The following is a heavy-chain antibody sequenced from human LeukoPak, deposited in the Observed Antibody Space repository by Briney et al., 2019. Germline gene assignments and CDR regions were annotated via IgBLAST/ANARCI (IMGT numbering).Heavy chain of an antibody. CDR1: GFTFSSYA. CDR2: ISGTSGST. CDR3: ANLFTSGPCSGTTCFNH. J-gene: IGHJ4*02. D-gene: IGHD2-2*01. V-gene: IGHV3-23*01. Sequence: PGGSLRLSCAASGFTFSSYAMSWVRQAPGKGLEWVSTISGTSGSTYYADSVKGRFTISRDNSKKTLYLQMNSLRAEDTAVYYCANLFTSGPCSGTTCFNHRGQGTLVTVSS.